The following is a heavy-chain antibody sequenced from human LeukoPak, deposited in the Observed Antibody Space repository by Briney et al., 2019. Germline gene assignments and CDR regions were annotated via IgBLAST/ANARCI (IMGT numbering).Heavy chain of an antibody. CDR3: AKVHDKQWLSY. V-gene: IGHV3-23*01. Sequence: QTGGSLRLSCAASGFTFSEYAMNWVRQAPGKGLEWVSTVGGGDATFYTDSVKGRFTISRDDSKNTLYLQMNSLRAEDTAVYYCAKVHDKQWLSYWGQGTLVTVSS. CDR2: VGGGDAT. D-gene: IGHD6-19*01. J-gene: IGHJ4*02. CDR1: GFTFSEYA.